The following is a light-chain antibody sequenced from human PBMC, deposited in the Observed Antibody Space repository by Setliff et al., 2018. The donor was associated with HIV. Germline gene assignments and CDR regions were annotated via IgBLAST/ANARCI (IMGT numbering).Light chain of an antibody. CDR2: EIT. CDR3: CSYAGSVV. J-gene: IGLJ2*01. V-gene: IGLV2-8*01. CDR1: SSDVGDYNY. Sequence: QSVLTQPPSASGSPGQSVTISCTGTSSDVGDYNYVSWYQQHPGKAPKLMIYEITKRPSGVPDRFSGSKSGNTASLTISGLQAEDEADYYCCSYAGSVVFGGGTK.